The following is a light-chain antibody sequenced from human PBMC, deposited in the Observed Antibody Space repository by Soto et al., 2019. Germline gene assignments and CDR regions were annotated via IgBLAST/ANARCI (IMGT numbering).Light chain of an antibody. Sequence: QSVLTQPPSASGSPGQSVTISCTGTSSDVGGYIYVYWYQQHPGQSPKLMIYEVTNRRSGVPDRFSGSNSDDTASLTVSGLQAEDEADYYCSSYAGSNFVVFGGGTQLTVL. CDR2: EVT. V-gene: IGLV2-8*01. CDR3: SSYAGSNFVV. CDR1: SSDVGGYIY. J-gene: IGLJ2*01.